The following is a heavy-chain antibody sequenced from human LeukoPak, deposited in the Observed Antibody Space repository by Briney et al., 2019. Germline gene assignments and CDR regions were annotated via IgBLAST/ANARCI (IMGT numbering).Heavy chain of an antibody. J-gene: IGHJ4*02. Sequence: GGSLRLSCAASGFTFSSYSMNWVRQAPGKGLEWVSSISSISSYIYYADSVKGRFTISRDNAKNSLYLQMNSLRAEDTAVYYCARDQSCSSTSCYAGFDYWGQGTLVTVSS. CDR1: GFTFSSYS. D-gene: IGHD2-2*01. CDR2: ISSISSYI. CDR3: ARDQSCSSTSCYAGFDY. V-gene: IGHV3-21*01.